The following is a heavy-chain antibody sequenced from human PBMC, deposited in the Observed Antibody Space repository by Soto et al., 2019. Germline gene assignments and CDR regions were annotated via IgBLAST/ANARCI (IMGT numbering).Heavy chain of an antibody. CDR3: ARGGEPRVYYGMDV. V-gene: IGHV1-8*01. Sequence: QVQLVQSGAEVKKPGASVKVSCKASGYTFTSYDINWVRQASGQGHEWMGWMNPNSGNTGYAQKFQGRVTMTRNTSISTAYMELSSLRSEDTAVYYCARGGEPRVYYGMDVWGQGTTVTVSS. D-gene: IGHD3-16*01. J-gene: IGHJ6*02. CDR1: GYTFTSYD. CDR2: MNPNSGNT.